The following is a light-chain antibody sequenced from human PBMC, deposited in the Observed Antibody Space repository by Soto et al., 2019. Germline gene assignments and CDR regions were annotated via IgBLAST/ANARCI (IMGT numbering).Light chain of an antibody. J-gene: IGKJ3*01. CDR2: DAS. Sequence: DIQMTQSPSSLSASVGDRVTITCQASQDISSYLNWYQQKRGKAPKLLIYDASNLETGVPSRFSGSGSGTDFTFTITSLQPEDIATYYCQQYDNLPFTFGPGTKVDIK. CDR3: QQYDNLPFT. CDR1: QDISSY. V-gene: IGKV1-33*01.